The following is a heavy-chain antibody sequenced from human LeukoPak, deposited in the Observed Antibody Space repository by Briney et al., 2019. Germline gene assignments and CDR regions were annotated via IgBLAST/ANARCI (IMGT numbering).Heavy chain of an antibody. D-gene: IGHD3-3*01. Sequence: PGGSLRLSCAASGFTFSSYGMHWVRQAPGKGLEWVAVIWYDGSNKYYADSVKGRFTISRDNSKNTLYLQMSSLGAEDTAVYFCAKYYPFWSGSSRYGMDVWGQGTTVTVSS. J-gene: IGHJ6*02. V-gene: IGHV3-33*06. CDR1: GFTFSSYG. CDR3: AKYYPFWSGSSRYGMDV. CDR2: IWYDGSNK.